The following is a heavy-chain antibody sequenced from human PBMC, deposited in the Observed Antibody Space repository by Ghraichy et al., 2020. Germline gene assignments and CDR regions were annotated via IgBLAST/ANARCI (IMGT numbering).Heavy chain of an antibody. Sequence: GGSLRLSCAASGFTFATYTMHWVRQAPGKGLEWVSYIDAGSSGIYYTDSVKGRFTISRDNAKKSLYLQMNSLRDEDTAVYYCARGRGSYDSSGSHYYFDFWGQGTLVTVS. V-gene: IGHV3-48*02. J-gene: IGHJ4*02. D-gene: IGHD3-22*01. CDR2: IDAGSSGI. CDR1: GFTFATYT. CDR3: ARGRGSYDSSGSHYYFDF.